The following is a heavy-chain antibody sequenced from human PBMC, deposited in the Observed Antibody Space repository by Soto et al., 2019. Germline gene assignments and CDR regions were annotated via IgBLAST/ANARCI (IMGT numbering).Heavy chain of an antibody. CDR3: ARGGGSDSFDY. D-gene: IGHD1-26*01. J-gene: IGHJ4*02. CDR2: INHLETT. V-gene: IGHV4-30-2*01. Sequence: SETLSLTCTVSGASITFGGYSWSWIRQTPGKGLEWIGYINHLETTFYNPSFESRLTLSIDRAKNQFSLKLHSMSAADRAVYFCARGGGSDSFDYWGQGMLVTVSS. CDR1: GASITFGGYS.